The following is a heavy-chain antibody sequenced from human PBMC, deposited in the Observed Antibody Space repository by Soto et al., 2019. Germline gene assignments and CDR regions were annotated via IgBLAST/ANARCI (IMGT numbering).Heavy chain of an antibody. V-gene: IGHV3-74*01. Sequence: GGSLRLSCAASGFTFSSYWMHWVRQAPGKGLVWVSRINSDGSSTSYADSVKGRFTISRDNAKNTLYLQMNSLRAEDTAVYYWERGGITGTRGFDLGGEGPLVTVSS. J-gene: IGHJ5*02. CDR3: ERGGITGTRGFDL. D-gene: IGHD1-7*01. CDR2: INSDGSST. CDR1: GFTFSSYW.